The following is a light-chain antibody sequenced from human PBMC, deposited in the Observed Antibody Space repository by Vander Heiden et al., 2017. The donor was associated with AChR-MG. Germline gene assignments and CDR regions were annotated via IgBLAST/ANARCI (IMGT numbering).Light chain of an antibody. CDR1: NIGAGKD. CDR2: DND. Sequence: QSVLTQPPLVSGAPGQRVTISCTGSNIGAGKDVHWYQQFPGAAPKLLIYDNDNRPSGVPDRFSGSKSGTSASLAITGLQADDEADYYCQSYDSSLRAYVFGTGTNVTAL. J-gene: IGLJ1*01. V-gene: IGLV1-40*01. CDR3: QSYDSSLRAYV.